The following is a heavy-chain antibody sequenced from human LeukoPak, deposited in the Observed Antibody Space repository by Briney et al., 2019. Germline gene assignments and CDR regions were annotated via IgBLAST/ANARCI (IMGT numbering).Heavy chain of an antibody. J-gene: IGHJ5*02. CDR2: INPSGGST. CDR1: GYTFTSYY. D-gene: IGHD3-10*01. CDR3: ARSSYYYGSGSWGNWFDP. Sequence: ASVKVSCKASGYTFTSYYMHWVRQAPGQWLEWMGIINPSGGSTSYAQKFQGRVTMTRDTSTSTVYMELSSLRSEDTAVYYCARSSYYYGSGSWGNWFDPWGQGTLVTVSS. V-gene: IGHV1-46*01.